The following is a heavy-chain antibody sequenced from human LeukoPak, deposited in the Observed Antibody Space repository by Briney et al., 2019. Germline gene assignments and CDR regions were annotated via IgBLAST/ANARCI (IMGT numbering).Heavy chain of an antibody. J-gene: IGHJ5*02. D-gene: IGHD3-22*01. CDR2: IYYRGDT. CDR3: ARVHRDSSDHYTWFDP. V-gene: IGHV4-59*01. CDR1: GGSISSGY. Sequence: SETLSLTCTISGGSISSGYWSWIRQPPGKGMEWIGYIYYRGDTNYNPSLRTRITISVDTSKNQFSLKLSAVTAADTAVYFCARVHRDSSDHYTWFDPWSQGTLVTVSS.